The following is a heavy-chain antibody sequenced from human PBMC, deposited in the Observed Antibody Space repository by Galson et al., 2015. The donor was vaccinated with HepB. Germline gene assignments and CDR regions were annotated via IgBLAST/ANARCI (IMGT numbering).Heavy chain of an antibody. J-gene: IGHJ6*02. CDR3: AREDNYGTGSLIWGAPPAGYYDNGRDV. CDR2: ISSSSSKT. CDR1: GFTFSSYS. D-gene: IGHD4-17*01. Sequence: SLRLSCAASGFTFSSYSMNWVRQAPGKGLEWVSDISSSSSKTHYADSVKGRFTISRDNAKKSLYLQMNSLRAEDTAVYYCAREDNYGTGSLIWGAPPAGYYDNGRDVWGQGTTIAVSS. V-gene: IGHV3-48*01.